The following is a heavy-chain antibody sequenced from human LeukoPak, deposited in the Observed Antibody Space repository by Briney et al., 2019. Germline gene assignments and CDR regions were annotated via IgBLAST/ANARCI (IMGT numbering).Heavy chain of an antibody. D-gene: IGHD6-13*01. J-gene: IGHJ5*02. Sequence: SSETLSLTCTVSGGSISSYYWSWIRQPPGKGLEWIGYIYYSGSTNYNPSLKSRVTISVDTSKNQFSLKLSSVTAADTAVYYCARGGPMVYGVAAAGTSPWFDPWGQGTPVTVSS. CDR3: ARGGPMVYGVAAAGTSPWFDP. V-gene: IGHV4-59*01. CDR2: IYYSGST. CDR1: GGSISSYY.